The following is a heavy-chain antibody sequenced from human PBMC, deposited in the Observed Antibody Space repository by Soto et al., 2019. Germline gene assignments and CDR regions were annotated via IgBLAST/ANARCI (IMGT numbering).Heavy chain of an antibody. Sequence: SETLSLTCTVSGDSISSGGYYWNWIRQHPERGLEWIGYVHSSGRIYYNSSLKSRVTISFDASENQFSLNVRSVTAADAAVYYCARDRLSGLVPVGMDAWGQGTTVTVSS. J-gene: IGHJ6*02. D-gene: IGHD1-26*01. CDR1: GDSISSGGYY. CDR2: VHSSGRI. V-gene: IGHV4-31*03. CDR3: ARDRLSGLVPVGMDA.